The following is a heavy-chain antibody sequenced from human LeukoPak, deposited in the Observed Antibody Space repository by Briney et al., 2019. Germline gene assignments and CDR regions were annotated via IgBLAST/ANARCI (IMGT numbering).Heavy chain of an antibody. CDR2: MNPNSGNT. CDR1: GYTFTSYD. J-gene: IGHJ4*02. CDR3: ASFERYCSSTSCPHNYFDY. D-gene: IGHD2-2*01. V-gene: IGHV1-8*01. Sequence: ASVKVSFTASGYTFTSYDINWVRQATGQGLEWMGWMNPNSGNTGYAQKFQGRVTMTRNTSISTAYMELSSLRSEDTAVYYCASFERYCSSTSCPHNYFDYWGQGTLVTVSS.